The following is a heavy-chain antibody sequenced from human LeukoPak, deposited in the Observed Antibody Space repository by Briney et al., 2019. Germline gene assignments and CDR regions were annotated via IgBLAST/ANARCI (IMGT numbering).Heavy chain of an antibody. CDR2: IKQDGSEK. Sequence: PGGSLRLSCTASGFTFGDYAMSWFRQAPGKGLEWVANIKQDGSEKYYVDSVKGRFTISRDNAKNSLYLQMNSLRAEDTAVYYCARGTFDYWGQGTLVTVSS. V-gene: IGHV3-7*01. J-gene: IGHJ4*02. CDR3: ARGTFDY. CDR1: GFTFGDYA.